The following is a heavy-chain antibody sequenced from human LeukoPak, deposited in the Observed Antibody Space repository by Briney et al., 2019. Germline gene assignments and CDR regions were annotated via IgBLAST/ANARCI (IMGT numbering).Heavy chain of an antibody. CDR2: INPNSGGP. V-gene: IGHV1-2*02. CDR1: GYTFTGYY. D-gene: IGHD1-26*01. J-gene: IGHJ6*03. Sequence: ASVKVSCKASGYTFTGYYMHWVRQAPGQGLEWMGWINPNSGGPNYAQKFQGRVTMTRDTSISTAYMELSRLRSDDTAVYYCARDTRELRAYYYYYYMDVWGKGTTVTVSS. CDR3: ARDTRELRAYYYYYYMDV.